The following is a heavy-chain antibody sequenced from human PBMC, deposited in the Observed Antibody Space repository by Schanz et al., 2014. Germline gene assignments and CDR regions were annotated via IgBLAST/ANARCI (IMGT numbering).Heavy chain of an antibody. CDR1: GFAFSDYG. D-gene: IGHD4-4*01. V-gene: IGHV3-30*03. CDR3: AGGKTTGLAY. J-gene: IGHJ4*02. CDR2: ISYHGSER. Sequence: QVQLVESGGGVVQPGKSLRLSCAASGFAFSDYGMHWVRQAPGRGLEWVAVISYHGSERYYADSVKGRFTISRDVAKNTLYLRMFSLGADVMGVYYCAGGKTTGLAYWGQGTQVAVSS.